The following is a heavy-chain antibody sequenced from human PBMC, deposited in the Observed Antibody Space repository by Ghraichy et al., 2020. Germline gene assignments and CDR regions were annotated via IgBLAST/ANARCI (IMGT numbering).Heavy chain of an antibody. D-gene: IGHD1-26*01. CDR1: GYTFTSYD. V-gene: IGHV1-8*01. Sequence: ASVKVSCKASGYTFTSYDINWVRQATGHGLEWMGWMNPNSGNTGYAQKFQGRVTMTRNTSISTAYMELSSLRSEDTAVYYCARERRELLDGFDYWGQGTLVTVSS. CDR2: MNPNSGNT. CDR3: ARERRELLDGFDY. J-gene: IGHJ4*02.